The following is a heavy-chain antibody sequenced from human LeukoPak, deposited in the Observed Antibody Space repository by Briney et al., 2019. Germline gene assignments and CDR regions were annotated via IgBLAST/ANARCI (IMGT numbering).Heavy chain of an antibody. CDR2: VRGSGSDT. CDR3: AKRLSASDWFEVDY. D-gene: IGHD3-9*01. V-gene: IGHV3-23*01. Sequence: PGGSLRLSCAASGFTFSTYAMSWVRQAPGKGLEWVSAVRGSGSDTYYADSVKGRFTISRDNSKNTVHLQMNSLRAEDTAVYYCAKRLSASDWFEVDYWGQGTLVTVSS. J-gene: IGHJ4*02. CDR1: GFTFSTYA.